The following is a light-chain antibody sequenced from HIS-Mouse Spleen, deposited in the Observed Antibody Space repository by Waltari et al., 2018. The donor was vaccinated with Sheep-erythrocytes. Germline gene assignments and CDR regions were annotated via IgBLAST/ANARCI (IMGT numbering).Light chain of an antibody. CDR2: DVS. CDR1: SSDVGGYNY. J-gene: IGLJ1*01. V-gene: IGLV2-11*01. Sequence: QSALTQPRSVSGSPGPSATIPCTGTSSDVGGYNYVSWYQQHPGKAPKLMIYDVSKRPSGVPDRFSGSKSGNTASLTISGLQAEDEADYYCCSYAGSYNHVFATGTKVTVL. CDR3: CSYAGSYNHV.